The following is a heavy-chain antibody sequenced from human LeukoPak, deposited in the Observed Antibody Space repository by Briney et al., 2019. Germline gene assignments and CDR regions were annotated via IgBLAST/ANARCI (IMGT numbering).Heavy chain of an antibody. J-gene: IGHJ3*02. V-gene: IGHV5-51*01. Sequence: GESLKISCKGSGYSFTSYWIGWVRQMPGKGLEWMGIIYPGDSDTRYNPSFQGQVIISADKSISTAYLQWSSLKASDTAMYYCARPGSPDYYDSSGFPLNDAFDIWGQGTMVTVSS. CDR2: IYPGDSDT. CDR1: GYSFTSYW. D-gene: IGHD3-22*01. CDR3: ARPGSPDYYDSSGFPLNDAFDI.